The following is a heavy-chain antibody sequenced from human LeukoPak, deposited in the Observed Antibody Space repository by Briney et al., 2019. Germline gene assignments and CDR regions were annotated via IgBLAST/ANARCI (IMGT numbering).Heavy chain of an antibody. CDR2: IRGESDYI. V-gene: IGHV3-21*06. CDR1: GFTFSSSW. CDR3: VREHYDFFLDY. Sequence: GGSLRLSCVASGFTFSSSWMSWVRQAPGKGLEWVSSIRGESDYIYYRDSVKGRFPISRDNAKNSLYLQMNRLRVEDTAVYFCVREHYDFFLDYWGQGTLVTVSS. J-gene: IGHJ4*02. D-gene: IGHD3-3*01.